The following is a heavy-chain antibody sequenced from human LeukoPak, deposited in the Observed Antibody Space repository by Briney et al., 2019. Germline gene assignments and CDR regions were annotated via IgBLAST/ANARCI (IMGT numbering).Heavy chain of an antibody. CDR2: ISGSDGST. Sequence: PGGSLRLSCAASGFTFSNYAMSWVRQAPGKGLEWVSAISGSDGSTNYADSVKGRFTISRDNSRNTLYLQVNSLRAEDMAIYYCAELGITMIGGVWGKGTTVTISS. CDR3: AELGITMIGGV. D-gene: IGHD3-10*02. CDR1: GFTFSNYA. V-gene: IGHV3-23*01. J-gene: IGHJ6*04.